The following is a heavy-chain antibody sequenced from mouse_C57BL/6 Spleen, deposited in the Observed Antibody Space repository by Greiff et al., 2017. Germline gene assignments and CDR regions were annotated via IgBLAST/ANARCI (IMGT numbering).Heavy chain of an antibody. D-gene: IGHD2-4*01. CDR3: AREGYDYDRAWFAY. Sequence: QVQLQQSGAELVKPGASVKMSCKASGYTFTSYWITWVKQRPGQGLEWIGDIYPGSGSTNYNEKFKSKATLTVDTSSSTAYMQLSSLPSEDSAVFYCAREGYDYDRAWFAYWGQGTLVTVSA. CDR2: IYPGSGST. J-gene: IGHJ3*01. CDR1: GYTFTSYW. V-gene: IGHV1-55*01.